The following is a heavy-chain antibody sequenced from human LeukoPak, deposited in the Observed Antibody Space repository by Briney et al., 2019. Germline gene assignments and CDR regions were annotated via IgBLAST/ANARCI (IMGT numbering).Heavy chain of an antibody. V-gene: IGHV3-7*02. CDR3: ARGGTISSYYFDY. CDR2: IKQDGSEK. D-gene: IGHD6-6*01. Sequence: GGSLRLSCAASGFTFSSYWMSWVRQAPGKGLEWVANIKQDGSEKYYVDSVKGRFTISRDNAKNSLYLQMNSLRAEDTAVYYCARGGTISSYYFDYWGQGTLVTVSS. J-gene: IGHJ4*02. CDR1: GFTFSSYW.